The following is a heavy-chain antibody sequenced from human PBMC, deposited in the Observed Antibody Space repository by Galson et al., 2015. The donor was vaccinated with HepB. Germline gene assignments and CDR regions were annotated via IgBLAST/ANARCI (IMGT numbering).Heavy chain of an antibody. CDR3: ARSRGVTNNWYFDL. CDR1: GGSISSYY. J-gene: IGHJ2*01. D-gene: IGHD4-17*01. V-gene: IGHV4-4*07. CDR2: IYTSGST. Sequence: ETLSLTCTVSGGSISSYYWSWIRQPAGKGLEWIGRIYTSGSTNYNPSLKSRVIMSVDTSKNQFSLKLSSVTAADTAVYYCARSRGVTNNWYFDLWGRGTLVTVSS.